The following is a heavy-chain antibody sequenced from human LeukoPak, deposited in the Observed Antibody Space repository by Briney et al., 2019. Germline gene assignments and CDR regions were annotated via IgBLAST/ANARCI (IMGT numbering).Heavy chain of an antibody. Sequence: PGGSLRLSCAASGFTFSSYAMHWVRQAPGKGLEWVAVISYDGSNKYYADSVKGRFTISRDNSKNTLYLQMNSLRAEDTAVYYCARGCGYPYYSCYMDVWGKGTTVTVSS. CDR1: GFTFSSYA. J-gene: IGHJ6*03. CDR3: ARGCGYPYYSCYMDV. CDR2: ISYDGSNK. D-gene: IGHD5-12*01. V-gene: IGHV3-30*04.